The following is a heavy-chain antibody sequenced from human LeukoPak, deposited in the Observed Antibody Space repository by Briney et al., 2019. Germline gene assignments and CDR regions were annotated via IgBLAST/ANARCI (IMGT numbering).Heavy chain of an antibody. CDR3: ARDWYYYDSSGYYYALRY. D-gene: IGHD3-22*01. J-gene: IGHJ4*02. V-gene: IGHV1-69*13. CDR2: IIPIFGTA. CDR1: GGTFSSYA. Sequence: ASVKVSCKASGGTFSSYAISWVRQAPGQGLEWMGGIIPIFGTANYAQKFQGRVTITADESTSTAYMELSSLRSEDTAVYYCARDWYYYDSSGYYYALRYWGQGTLVTVSS.